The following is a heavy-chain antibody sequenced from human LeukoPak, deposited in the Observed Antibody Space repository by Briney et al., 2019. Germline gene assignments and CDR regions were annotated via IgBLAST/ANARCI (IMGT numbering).Heavy chain of an antibody. D-gene: IGHD5-18*01. CDR2: IYYSGST. V-gene: IGHV4-59*12. CDR3: ARGESYDRYFDC. CDR1: GGSISSYY. Sequence: KPSETLSLTCTVSGGSISSYYWSWIRQPPGKGLEWIGYIYYSGSTNYNPSLKSRVTISIDTSKNQFSLKVSSVTAADTAVYYCARGESYDRYFDCWGQGTLVTVSS. J-gene: IGHJ4*02.